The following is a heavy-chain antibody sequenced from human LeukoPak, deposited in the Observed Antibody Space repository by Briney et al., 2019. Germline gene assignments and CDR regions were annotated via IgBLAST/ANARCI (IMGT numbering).Heavy chain of an antibody. J-gene: IGHJ5*02. CDR1: GASFSSASY. Sequence: PSETLSLTCTVSGASFSSASYWTWIRQPPGKGVEWIAHIYNGVNTNYNPSLKSRVTISVDTSKNQFSLRLNSVTAADMAVYYCARSRAFNGGAFDPWGQGSLVTVSS. D-gene: IGHD2-8*01. CDR3: ARSRAFNGGAFDP. V-gene: IGHV4-61*01. CDR2: IYNGVNT.